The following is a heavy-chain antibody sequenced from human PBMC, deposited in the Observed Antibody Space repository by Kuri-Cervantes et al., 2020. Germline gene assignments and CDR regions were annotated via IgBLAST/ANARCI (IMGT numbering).Heavy chain of an antibody. CDR1: GGSVSSGTHY. Sequence: SETLSLTCTVSGGSVSSGTHYWSWIRQPAVKELEWIGYGYYTVSTNYNPSLKSRVTISLDMSKNQFSLKLSSVTDADTAVYYCARGPTKWPRKRQCYYFDYWGQGTLVTVSS. CDR3: ARGPTKWPRKRQCYYFDY. V-gene: IGHV4-61*01. D-gene: IGHD5-12*01. CDR2: GYYTVST. J-gene: IGHJ4*02.